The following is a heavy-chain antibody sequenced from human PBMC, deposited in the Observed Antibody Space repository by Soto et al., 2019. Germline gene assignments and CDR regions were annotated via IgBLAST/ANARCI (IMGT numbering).Heavy chain of an antibody. Sequence: QVQLVESGGGVVQPGRSLRLSCAASGFTFSSYGMHWVRQAPGKGLEWVAVISYDGSNKYYVDSVKGRFTISRDNSKNALYLKTHSLSAEDAAVYYCAKDRRPNYYYGMDVWGQGTTVTVSS. J-gene: IGHJ6*02. CDR2: ISYDGSNK. V-gene: IGHV3-30*18. D-gene: IGHD6-25*01. CDR3: AKDRRPNYYYGMDV. CDR1: GFTFSSYG.